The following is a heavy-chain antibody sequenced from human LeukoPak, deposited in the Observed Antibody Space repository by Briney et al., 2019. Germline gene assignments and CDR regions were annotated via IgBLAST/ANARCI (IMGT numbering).Heavy chain of an antibody. D-gene: IGHD4-17*01. J-gene: IGHJ6*02. V-gene: IGHV1-3*01. Sequence: GASVKVSCKASGYTFTSYDMHWVRQAPGQGLEWMGLINAGNGNTKYSQKFQGRVTITRDTSASTAYMELSSLRSEDTAVYYCARDHAVTTYSGMDVWGQGTTVTVSS. CDR3: ARDHAVTTYSGMDV. CDR1: GYTFTSYD. CDR2: INAGNGNT.